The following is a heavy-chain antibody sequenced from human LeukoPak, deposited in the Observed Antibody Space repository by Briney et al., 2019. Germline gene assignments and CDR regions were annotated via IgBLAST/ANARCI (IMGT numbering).Heavy chain of an antibody. CDR3: ARDDGGQGDY. D-gene: IGHD2-15*01. Sequence: GGSLRLSCAASGFTFSSYTMSWVRQAPGKGLEWIGRSKNRAQNYITQYAAFEQGRFTISRDDSKNSLYLQINTLKTEDTAVYYCARDDGGQGDYWGQGTLVTVSS. V-gene: IGHV3-72*01. J-gene: IGHJ4*02. CDR2: SKNRAQNYIT. CDR1: GFTFSSYT.